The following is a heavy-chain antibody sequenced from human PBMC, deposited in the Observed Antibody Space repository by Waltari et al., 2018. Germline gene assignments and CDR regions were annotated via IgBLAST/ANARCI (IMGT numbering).Heavy chain of an antibody. D-gene: IGHD2-21*02. J-gene: IGHJ5*02. CDR1: GYSISSGYY. Sequence: QVQLQQSGPGLVRPSETLSLTCDVSGYSISSGYYWGWIRQSPEKGLEWIGSIYHSGTPYYNPSLTSRVTISMYTSKNQVSLKLFSVTAADTAVYYCARDVDNGGNSWGFYPWGQGTLVTVSS. CDR3: ARDVDNGGNSWGFYP. CDR2: IYHSGTP. V-gene: IGHV4-38-2*02.